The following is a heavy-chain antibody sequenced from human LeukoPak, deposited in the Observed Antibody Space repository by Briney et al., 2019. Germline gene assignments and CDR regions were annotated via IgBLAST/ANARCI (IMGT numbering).Heavy chain of an antibody. D-gene: IGHD6-19*01. CDR3: EKDRMPVAGRQDIWDY. J-gene: IGHJ4*02. V-gene: IGHV3-23*01. CDR2: FSGSGDRT. Sequence: GGSLRLSCVGAGFTFSNYAMTWVRQAPGKGLGWLSRFSGSGDRTYYADSVKGRFTISRDNSKNTLYLQMNSLTDDDSAVYYCEKDRMPVAGRQDIWDYWGQGTLVTVSS. CDR1: GFTFSNYA.